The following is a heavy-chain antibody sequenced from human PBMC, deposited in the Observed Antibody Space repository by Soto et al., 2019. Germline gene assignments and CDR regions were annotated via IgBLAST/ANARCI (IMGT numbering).Heavy chain of an antibody. CDR1: GYTFTSYG. V-gene: IGHV1-18*01. J-gene: IGHJ3*02. Sequence: GASVKVSCKASGYTFTSYGISWVRQAPGQGLEWMGWISAYNGNTNYAQKHQGRVTMTTDTSTSTAYMELRSLRSDDTAVYYCARDRGSSGWFRHDAFDIWGQGTMVTVSS. CDR2: ISAYNGNT. D-gene: IGHD6-19*01. CDR3: ARDRGSSGWFRHDAFDI.